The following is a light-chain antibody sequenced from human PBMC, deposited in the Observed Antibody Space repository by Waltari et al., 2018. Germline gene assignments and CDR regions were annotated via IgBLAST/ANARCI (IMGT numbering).Light chain of an antibody. J-gene: IGKJ4*01. V-gene: IGKV1-33*01. CDR1: QGITNF. CDR3: QQYDNFPPT. CDR2: DAS. Sequence: DLQMTQSPSSLSASLGYRVIITCQASQGITNFLHWYQQKLGKAPKLLISDASILRTGVPSRCSGRGSGTDFTFTISGLQPEDVGTYYCQQYDNFPPTFGGGTRVEIK.